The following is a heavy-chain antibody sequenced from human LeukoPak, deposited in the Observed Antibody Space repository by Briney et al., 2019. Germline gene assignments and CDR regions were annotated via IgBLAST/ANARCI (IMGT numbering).Heavy chain of an antibody. CDR2: IIPIFGTA. CDR1: GGTFSSYA. V-gene: IGHV1-69*13. D-gene: IGHD3-10*01. Sequence: ASVKVFCKASGGTFSSYAISWVRQAPGQGLEWMGGIIPIFGTANYAQKFQGRVTITADESTSTAYMELSSLRSEDTAVYYCAREGHDGGSYFDYWGQGTLVTVSS. CDR3: AREGHDGGSYFDY. J-gene: IGHJ4*02.